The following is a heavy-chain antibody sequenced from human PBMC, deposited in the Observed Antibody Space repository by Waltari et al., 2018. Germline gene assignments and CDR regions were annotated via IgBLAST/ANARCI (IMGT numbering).Heavy chain of an antibody. CDR2: ISNSGSTV. CDR3: ARPSTEYYYYYYYMDV. Sequence: EVQVVESGGGLVQPGGSLRLSCAASGFTFSNSEMNWVRQAPGKGLEWVSYISNSGSTVYYADSVKGRFTISRDNAKNSLYLEMNSLRAEDTAVYYCARPSTEYYYYYYYMDVWGKGTTVTVS. CDR1: GFTFSNSE. V-gene: IGHV3-48*03. J-gene: IGHJ6*03.